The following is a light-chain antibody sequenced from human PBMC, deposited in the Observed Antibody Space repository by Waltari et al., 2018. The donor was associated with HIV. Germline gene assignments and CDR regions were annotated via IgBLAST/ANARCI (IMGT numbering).Light chain of an antibody. J-gene: IGLJ2*01. CDR1: SGYTNYA. V-gene: IGLV4-69*01. CDR2: LNSDGSH. CDR3: QTWGTGSVV. Sequence: QLVLTQSPSASASLGASVKLTCTLSSGYTNYAIAWHQQQPAKGPRYLMKLNSDGSHSQGDGIPDRFSGSSSGAERYLTISSLQAEDEADYYCQTWGTGSVVFGGGTNLTVL.